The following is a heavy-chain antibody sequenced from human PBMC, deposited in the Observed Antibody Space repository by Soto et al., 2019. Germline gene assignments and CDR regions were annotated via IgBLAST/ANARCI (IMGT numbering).Heavy chain of an antibody. D-gene: IGHD1-26*01. J-gene: IGHJ5*02. CDR1: GGSISSYF. V-gene: IGHV4-59*05. Sequence: SETLSLTCTVSGGSISSYFWSWIRQPPGKGLEWIGSIYYSGSTYYNPSLKSRVTISVDTSKNQFSLKLSSVTAADTAVYYCATQEVGGSYVYTFDPWGQGTLVTVSS. CDR2: IYYSGST. CDR3: ATQEVGGSYVYTFDP.